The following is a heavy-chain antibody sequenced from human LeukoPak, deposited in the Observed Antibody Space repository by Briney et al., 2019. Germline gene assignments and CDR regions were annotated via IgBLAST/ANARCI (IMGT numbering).Heavy chain of an antibody. CDR3: VRSYYGMDV. CDR2: ISTSSSHI. Sequence: GGSLRLSCAASGFTFRSYSMNWVRQAPGMGLEWVSSISTSSSHIYYADSMEGRFTISRDNAKNSLYLQMNSLRGEDTAVYYCVRSYYGMDVWGQGTTVSVSS. V-gene: IGHV3-21*01. CDR1: GFTFRSYS. J-gene: IGHJ6*02.